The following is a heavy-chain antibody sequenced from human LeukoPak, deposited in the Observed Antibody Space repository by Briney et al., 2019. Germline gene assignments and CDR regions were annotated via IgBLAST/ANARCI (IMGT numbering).Heavy chain of an antibody. J-gene: IGHJ6*03. Sequence: ASVKVSCKASGYTFTGYYMHWVRQAPGQGLEWMGWISAYNGNTNYAQKLQGRVTMTRDMSTSTVYMELSSLRSEDTAVYYCAKDGGVRGPDYYYYMDVWGKGTTVTISS. V-gene: IGHV1-18*04. D-gene: IGHD3-10*01. CDR3: AKDGGVRGPDYYYYMDV. CDR2: ISAYNGNT. CDR1: GYTFTGYY.